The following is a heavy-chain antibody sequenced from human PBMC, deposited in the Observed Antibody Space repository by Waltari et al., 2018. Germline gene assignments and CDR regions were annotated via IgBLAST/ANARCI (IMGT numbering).Heavy chain of an antibody. D-gene: IGHD3-16*02. J-gene: IGHJ6*02. CDR3: AKDMGVGGVIVPYYYYGMDV. CDR2: ISWNSGSI. Sequence: EVQLVESGGGLVQPGRSLRLSCAASGFTFADYAMHWVRQAPGKGLVWVSGISWNSGSIGYADSVKGRFTISRDNAKNSLYLQMNSLRAEDTALYYCAKDMGVGGVIVPYYYYGMDVWGQGTTVTVSS. V-gene: IGHV3-9*01. CDR1: GFTFADYA.